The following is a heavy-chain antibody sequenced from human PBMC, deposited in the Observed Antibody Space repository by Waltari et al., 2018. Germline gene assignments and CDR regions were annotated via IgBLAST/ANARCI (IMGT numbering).Heavy chain of an antibody. CDR1: GGTFSSYA. D-gene: IGHD3-22*01. CDR3: ARDYLEDYYDSSGGAFDI. V-gene: IGHV1-69*05. CDR2: IIPIFGTA. Sequence: QVQLEQSGAEVKQPGSSVKVSCTASGGTFSSYAIRWVRQAPGQGLEWMGGIIPIFGTANYAQKFQGRVTITTDESTSTAYMELSSLRSEDTAVYYCARDYLEDYYDSSGGAFDIWGQGTMVTVSS. J-gene: IGHJ3*02.